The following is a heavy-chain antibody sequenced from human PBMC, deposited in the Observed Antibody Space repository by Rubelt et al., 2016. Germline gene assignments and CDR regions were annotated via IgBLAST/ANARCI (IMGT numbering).Heavy chain of an antibody. J-gene: IGHJ4*02. CDR2: INPSGGST. Sequence: AGGKKPGASVKVSCKASGYTFTSYYMHWVRQAPGQGLEWMGIINPSGGSTSYAQKFQGRVTMTRDTSTSTVYMELSSLRSEDTAVYYCASSFGIAAAGIPLDYWGQGTLVTVSS. CDR3: ASSFGIAAAGIPLDY. D-gene: IGHD6-13*01. CDR1: GYTFTSYY. V-gene: IGHV1-46*01.